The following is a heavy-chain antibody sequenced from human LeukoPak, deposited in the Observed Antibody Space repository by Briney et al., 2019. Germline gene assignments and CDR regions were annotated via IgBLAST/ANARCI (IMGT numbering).Heavy chain of an antibody. Sequence: GGSLRLSCAASGFTFSNAWMTWVRQAPGKGLEWVGRIKTKTDGGTTDCAAPVKGRFTISRDDSKNTLYLQMNSLKTEDTAVYYCTTEEPGYSSSPPAFDIWGQGTMVTVSS. CDR3: TTEEPGYSSSPPAFDI. V-gene: IGHV3-15*01. CDR1: GFTFSNAW. CDR2: IKTKTDGGTT. D-gene: IGHD6-13*01. J-gene: IGHJ3*02.